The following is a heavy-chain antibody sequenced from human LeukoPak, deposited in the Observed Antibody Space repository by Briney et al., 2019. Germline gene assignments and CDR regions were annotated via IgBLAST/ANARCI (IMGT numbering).Heavy chain of an antibody. D-gene: IGHD2/OR15-2a*01. CDR2: TYYMSKWYN. CDR1: GDSVSSKSAA. V-gene: IGHV6-1*01. Sequence: SQTLSLTCAISGDSVSSKSAAWSWINQSPTRGLEWLEMTYYMSKWYNDYALSLKSRITISPDKPKNQFSVQLNSVTPDDTAVYYGARFLRCEWFDPWGQGTLVTVSS. J-gene: IGHJ5*02. CDR3: ARFLRCEWFDP.